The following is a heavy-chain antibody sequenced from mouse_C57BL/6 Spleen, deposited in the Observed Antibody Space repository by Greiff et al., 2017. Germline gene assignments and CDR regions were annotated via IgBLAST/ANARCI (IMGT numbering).Heavy chain of an antibody. J-gene: IGHJ3*01. Sequence: VQLQQPGAELVKPGASVKLSCKASGYTFTSYWMHWVKQRPGQGLEWIGMIHPNSGSTNYNEKFKSKATLTVDKSSSTAYMQLSSLTSEDSAVYYFAREGIYDGYYWFAYWGQGTLVTVSA. CDR1: GYTFTSYW. V-gene: IGHV1-64*01. D-gene: IGHD2-3*01. CDR3: AREGIYDGYYWFAY. CDR2: IHPNSGST.